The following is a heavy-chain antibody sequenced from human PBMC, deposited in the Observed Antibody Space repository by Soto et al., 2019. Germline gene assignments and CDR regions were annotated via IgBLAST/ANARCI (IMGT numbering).Heavy chain of an antibody. D-gene: IGHD3-9*01. CDR1: GFTFSNYA. V-gene: IGHV3-23*01. CDR3: AKGSQYDILTAHHAFDS. J-gene: IGHJ4*02. Sequence: EVQLLESGGALVQPGGSLRLSCSVSGFTFSNYAMTWVRQAPGKGLEGVSSISGGGGGTHYADSMKGRFTISRDNSKNTLHLEMKRLRADDTAVYYCAKGSQYDILTAHHAFDSWGQGTLVTVSS. CDR2: ISGGGGGT.